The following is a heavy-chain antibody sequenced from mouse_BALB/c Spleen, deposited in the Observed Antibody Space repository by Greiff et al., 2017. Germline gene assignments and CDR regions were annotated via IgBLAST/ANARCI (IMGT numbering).Heavy chain of an antibody. J-gene: IGHJ2*01. D-gene: IGHD1-1*01. V-gene: IGHV3-2*02. CDR2: ISYSGST. CDR3: AREGSYYYGSLDY. Sequence: DVQLQESGPGLVKPSQSLSLTCTVTGYSITSDYAWNWIRQFPGNKLEWMGYISYSGSTSYNPSLKSRISITRDTSKNQFFLQLNSVTTEDTATYYCAREGSYYYGSLDYWGQGTTLTVSS. CDR1: GYSITSDYA.